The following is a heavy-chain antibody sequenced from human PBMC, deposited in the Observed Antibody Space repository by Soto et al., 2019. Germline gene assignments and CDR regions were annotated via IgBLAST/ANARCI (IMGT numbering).Heavy chain of an antibody. Sequence: SETLSLTCTVSGGSISSGDYYWSWIRQPPGKGLEWIGYIYFSGSTYYNPSLKGRITMSVDTSKNQFSLKMSSLTAADTAVYYCVSYCSGSSCNWFDPWGQGTLVTVSS. CDR1: GGSISSGDYY. CDR2: IYFSGST. J-gene: IGHJ5*02. V-gene: IGHV4-30-4*01. D-gene: IGHD2-15*01. CDR3: VSYCSGSSCNWFDP.